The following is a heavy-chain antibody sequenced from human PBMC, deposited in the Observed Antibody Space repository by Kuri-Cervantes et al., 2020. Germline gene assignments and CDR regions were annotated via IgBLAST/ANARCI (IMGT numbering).Heavy chain of an antibody. V-gene: IGHV4-34*01. CDR3: ASLAKEAATNYYYYGMDV. CDR2: INHSGST. Sequence: GSLRLSCAVYGGSFSGYYWSWIRQPPGKGLEWIGEINHSGSTNYNPSLKSRVTMSVDTSKNQFSLKLSSVTAADTAVYYCASLAKEAATNYYYYGMDVWGQGTTVTVSS. J-gene: IGHJ6*02. D-gene: IGHD2-15*01. CDR1: GGSFSGYY.